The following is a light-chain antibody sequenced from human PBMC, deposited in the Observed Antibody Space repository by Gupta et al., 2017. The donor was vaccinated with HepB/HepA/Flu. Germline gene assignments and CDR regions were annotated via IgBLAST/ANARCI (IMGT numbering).Light chain of an antibody. CDR1: SSDAGGYNY. CDR2: DVS. Sequence: QPALTQPRSVSGSPGQSVTISCTGPSSDAGGYNYVSWYQQYPGKAPKLMIYDVSERPSGVPDRFSGSKSGNTASLTISGLQAEDEADYYCCSYAGSYTYVFGTETKVTVL. J-gene: IGLJ1*01. V-gene: IGLV2-11*01. CDR3: CSYAGSYTYV.